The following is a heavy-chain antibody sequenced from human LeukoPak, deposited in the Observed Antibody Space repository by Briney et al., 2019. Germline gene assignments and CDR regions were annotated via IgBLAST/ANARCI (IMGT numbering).Heavy chain of an antibody. CDR1: GFTFSSNA. V-gene: IGHV4-34*01. Sequence: PGGSLRLSCAASGFTFSSNAIHWVRQPPGQGLEWIGEINHSGSTNYNPSLKSRVTISVDTSKNQFSLKLSSVTAADTAVYYCARESAEDIAAAGTDYWGQGTLVTVSS. J-gene: IGHJ4*02. CDR3: ARESAEDIAAAGTDY. D-gene: IGHD6-13*01. CDR2: INHSGST.